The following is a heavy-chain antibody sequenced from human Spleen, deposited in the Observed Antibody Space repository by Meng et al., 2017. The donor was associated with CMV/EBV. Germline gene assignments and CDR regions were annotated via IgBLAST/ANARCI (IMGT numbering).Heavy chain of an antibody. CDR2: IYYSGST. J-gene: IGHJ6*02. V-gene: IGHV4-59*12. CDR1: GGSISTYY. CDR3: ARGRCSTSCYVYYYGMDV. D-gene: IGHD2-2*01. Sequence: SETLSLTCNVSGGSISTYYWSWMRQPPGKGLEWIGYIYYSGSTNYNPSLKSRVTISVDKSKNQFSLKLSSVTAADTAVYYCARGRCSTSCYVYYYGMDVWGQGTTVTVSS.